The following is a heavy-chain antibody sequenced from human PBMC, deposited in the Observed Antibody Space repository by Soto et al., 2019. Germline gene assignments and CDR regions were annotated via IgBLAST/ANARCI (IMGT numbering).Heavy chain of an antibody. D-gene: IGHD6-13*01. J-gene: IGHJ5*02. Sequence: QVQLVQSGAEVKKPGSSVKVSCKASGGSFSNYAITWVRQAPGRGLEWMGGIIPIFGTANYAQKFQGKVTITADESTSTAYMELSSLRSDDTAVYYCARRFEGDSSSWSWFDPWGQGTLVIVSS. V-gene: IGHV1-69*01. CDR2: IIPIFGTA. CDR3: ARRFEGDSSSWSWFDP. CDR1: GGSFSNYA.